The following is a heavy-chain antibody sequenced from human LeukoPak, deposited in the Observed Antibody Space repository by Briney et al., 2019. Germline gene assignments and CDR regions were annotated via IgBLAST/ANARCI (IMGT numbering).Heavy chain of an antibody. CDR1: GFTFSSYA. J-gene: IGHJ6*02. D-gene: IGHD3-10*01. V-gene: IGHV3-23*01. CDR2: ISGSGGST. CDR3: AKSSITMVRGVISPSPYYYYGMDV. Sequence: GGSLRLSCAASGFTFSSYAMSWVRQAPGKGLEWVSAISGSGGSTYYADSVKGRFTISRANSKTTLYLQMNSVRAEDTAVYYCAKSSITMVRGVISPSPYYYYGMDVWGQGTTVTVSS.